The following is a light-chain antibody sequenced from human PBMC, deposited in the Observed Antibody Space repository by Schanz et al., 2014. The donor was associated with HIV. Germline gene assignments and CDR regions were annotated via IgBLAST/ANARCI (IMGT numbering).Light chain of an antibody. CDR3: GAWDSGRRAVV. CDR2: DNY. J-gene: IGLJ2*01. V-gene: IGLV1-51*01. Sequence: QSVLTQPPSVSGAPGQRVTISCSGSTSNIGNNYVSWYQQLPGTAPKLLIYDNYKRPSEIRDRFSGSKSGQSATLAIIGLQAGDEADYYCGAWDSGRRAVVFGGGTKLTVL. CDR1: TSNIGNNY.